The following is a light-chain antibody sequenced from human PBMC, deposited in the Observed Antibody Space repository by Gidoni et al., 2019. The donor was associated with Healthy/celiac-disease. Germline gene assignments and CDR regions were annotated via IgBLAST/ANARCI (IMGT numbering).Light chain of an antibody. J-gene: IGLJ2*01. CDR3: QTWGTGSVV. CDR1: SGHSSYA. V-gene: IGLV4-69*01. Sequence: QLVLTQSPSASASLGASVKLTCTLSSGHSSYAIAWHQQQPEKGPRYLMTLNSDGSHSKGDGIPDRSSGSSSGAERYLTISSLQSEDEADYYCQTWGTGSVVFGGGTKLTVL. CDR2: LNSDGSH.